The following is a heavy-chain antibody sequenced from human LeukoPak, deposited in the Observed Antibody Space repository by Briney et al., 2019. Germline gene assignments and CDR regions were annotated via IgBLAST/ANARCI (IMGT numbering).Heavy chain of an antibody. CDR3: ARDGGSYWKGTDAFDI. V-gene: IGHV4-39*07. D-gene: IGHD1-26*01. J-gene: IGHJ3*02. CDR2: IYYSGST. CDR1: GGSISSGNYY. Sequence: PSQTLSLTCTVSGGSISSGNYYWSWIRQPAGKGLEWIGSIYYSGSTYYNPSLKSRVTISVDTSKNQFSLKLSSVTAADTAVYYCARDGGSYWKGTDAFDIWGQGTMVTVSS.